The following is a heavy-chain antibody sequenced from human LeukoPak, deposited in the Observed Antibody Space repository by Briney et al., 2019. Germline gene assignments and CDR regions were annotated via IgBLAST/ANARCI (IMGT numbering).Heavy chain of an antibody. CDR3: ARHLSGKTDY. D-gene: IGHD3-10*01. CDR2: ILYSALT. Sequence: SETLSLTCTVSGGSISISHPYWGWLRQPPGKGGEWVGSILYSALTYYHPSLQSRLTISVDPSTPQLSLKLTSVTAADTAVYFCARHLSGKTDYWGQGALITVSS. CDR1: GGSISISHPY. V-gene: IGHV4-39*01. J-gene: IGHJ4*02.